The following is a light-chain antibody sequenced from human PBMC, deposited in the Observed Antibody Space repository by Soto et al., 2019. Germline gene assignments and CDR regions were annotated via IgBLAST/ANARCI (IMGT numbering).Light chain of an antibody. CDR2: LNS. J-gene: IGLJ3*02. CDR1: SSNIGAGYD. V-gene: IGLV1-40*01. Sequence: QLVLTQTPSVSGAPGQGVTISCTGSSSNIGAGYDLHWYQQLPGTAPKLLIYLNSNRPSGVPDRFYGSKSGTSASLAITRRQAEDEADYYCQSYDNSLSGVMFGGWTKRTVL. CDR3: QSYDNSLSGVM.